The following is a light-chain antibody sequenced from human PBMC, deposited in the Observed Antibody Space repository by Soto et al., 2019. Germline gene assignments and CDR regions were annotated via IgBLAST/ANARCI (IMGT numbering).Light chain of an antibody. CDR1: QSVRSN. CDR3: QQYNIGPLT. CDR2: DAS. V-gene: IGKV3-15*01. Sequence: ETVMTQSPATLSMSPGERATLSCRASQSVRSNLAWYQQKPGQAPRLLIYDASTRATDIPTRFSGSGSGTEFTLTISGLQSEVFAVYYCQQYNIGPLTFGGGTRVEI. J-gene: IGKJ4*01.